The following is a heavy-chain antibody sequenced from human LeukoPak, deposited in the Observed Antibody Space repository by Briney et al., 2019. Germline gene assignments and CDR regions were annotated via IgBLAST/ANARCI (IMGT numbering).Heavy chain of an antibody. V-gene: IGHV3-21*04. CDR3: TRLSGDNWNYGGNFDS. CDR2: ISGSSYYI. D-gene: IGHD1-7*01. Sequence: PGGSLRLSCTASGFTFTSYTMNWVRQAPGKGLEWVSSISGSSYYIYYADSVKGRFTISRDNAKNSLYLQMNSLKTEDTAVYYCTRLSGDNWNYGGNFDSWGQGTLVTVSS. J-gene: IGHJ4*02. CDR1: GFTFTSYT.